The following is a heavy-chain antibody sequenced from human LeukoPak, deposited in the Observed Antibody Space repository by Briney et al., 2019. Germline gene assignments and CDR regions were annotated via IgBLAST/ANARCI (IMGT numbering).Heavy chain of an antibody. D-gene: IGHD2-2*01. J-gene: IGHJ1*01. CDR2: ISSNGGST. CDR3: VKVGYCSSTSCYPEYFQH. Sequence: GGSLRLSCSASGFTFRCYAMHWVRQAPGKGLEYVSAISSNGGSTYYADSVKGRFTISRDNSKNTLYLQMSSLRAEDTAVYYCVKVGYCSSTSCYPEYFQHWGQGTLVTVSS. V-gene: IGHV3-64D*06. CDR1: GFTFRCYA.